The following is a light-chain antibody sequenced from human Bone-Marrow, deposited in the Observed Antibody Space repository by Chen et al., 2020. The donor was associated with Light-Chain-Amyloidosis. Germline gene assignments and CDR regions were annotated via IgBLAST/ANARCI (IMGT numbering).Light chain of an antibody. CDR1: NSGSTS. Sequence: SYVLTQPSSVSVAPGQTATIACGGNNSGSTSVHWYQQTPGQAPLLVVYDDSDRPSGIPERLSGSNSGNTATLTISRVEAGDEADYYCQVWDRSSDRPVVGGGTKLTVL. J-gene: IGLJ3*02. CDR2: DDS. V-gene: IGLV3-21*02. CDR3: QVWDRSSDRPV.